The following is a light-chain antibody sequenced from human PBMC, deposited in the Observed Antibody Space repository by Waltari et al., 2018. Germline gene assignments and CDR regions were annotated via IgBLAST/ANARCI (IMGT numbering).Light chain of an antibody. CDR3: SSFTTSKTRV. CDR1: SNDIGAYDF. J-gene: IGLJ2*01. Sequence: QPALLQPASLSASPGQSITISCTATSNDIGAYDFVSWHQQHPGKFPKLIIYDVDIRPSGISNRFSGSKSGNTASLTISGLQAEDDSDYYCSSFTTSKTRVFGGGTRVTVL. V-gene: IGLV2-14*03. CDR2: DVD.